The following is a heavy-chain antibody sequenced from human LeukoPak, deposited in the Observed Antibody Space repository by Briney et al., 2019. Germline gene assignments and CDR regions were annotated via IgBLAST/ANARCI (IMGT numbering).Heavy chain of an antibody. CDR1: GFSFSSHG. V-gene: IGHV3-33*01. Sequence: PGGSLRLSCEASGFSFSSHGMHWVRQPPGKGLEWVGVIWNDGSDQYYGDSVRGRFTVSRDNLKSTLYLQMDSLRAEDTAVYYCARGCGGSPGCYITDKWGQGTLVTVSS. J-gene: IGHJ4*02. D-gene: IGHD2-21*01. CDR3: ARGCGGSPGCYITDK. CDR2: IWNDGSDQ.